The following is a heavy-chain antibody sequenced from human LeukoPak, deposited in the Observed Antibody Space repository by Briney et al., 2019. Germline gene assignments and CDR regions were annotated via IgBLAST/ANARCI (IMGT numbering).Heavy chain of an antibody. CDR2: IYYSGST. Sequence: SETLSLTCTVSGGSISSGSHYWSWIRQPPGKGLEWIGYIYYSGSTNYNPSLKSRVTISVDTSKNQFSLKLSSVTAADTAVYYCARGNRRTVTIPTYNWFDPWGQGTLVTVSS. V-gene: IGHV4-61*01. J-gene: IGHJ5*02. CDR3: ARGNRRTVTIPTYNWFDP. CDR1: GGSISSGSHY. D-gene: IGHD4-11*01.